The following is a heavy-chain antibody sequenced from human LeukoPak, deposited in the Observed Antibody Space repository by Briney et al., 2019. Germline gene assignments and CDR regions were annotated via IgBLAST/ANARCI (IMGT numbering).Heavy chain of an antibody. Sequence: ASVKVSCKASGYTFTGYYMHWVRQAPGQGLEWMGWINPNSGGTNYAQKFQGRVTMTRDTSISTAYMELSRLRSDDTAVYYCARGRRIAAAGGSWFDPCGQGTLVTVSS. CDR3: ARGRRIAAAGGSWFDP. J-gene: IGHJ5*02. V-gene: IGHV1-2*02. D-gene: IGHD6-13*01. CDR1: GYTFTGYY. CDR2: INPNSGGT.